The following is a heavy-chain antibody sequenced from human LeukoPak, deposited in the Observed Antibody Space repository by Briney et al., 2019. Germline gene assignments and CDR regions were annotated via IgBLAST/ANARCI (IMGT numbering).Heavy chain of an antibody. V-gene: IGHV4-59*01. CDR2: IYYSGST. Sequence: SETLSLTCTVSGGSISSYYWSWIRQPPGKGLEWIGYIYYSGSTNYNPSLKSRVTISVDTSKNQFSLKLSSVTAADTAVYYCARAYSSSWYRGEEGTFDYWGQGTLVTVSS. J-gene: IGHJ4*02. CDR1: GGSISSYY. D-gene: IGHD6-13*01. CDR3: ARAYSSSWYRGEEGTFDY.